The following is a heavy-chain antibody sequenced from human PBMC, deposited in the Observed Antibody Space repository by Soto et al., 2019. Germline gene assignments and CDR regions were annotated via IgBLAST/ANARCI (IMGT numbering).Heavy chain of an antibody. CDR1: GYTFTSYG. J-gene: IGHJ6*02. Sequence: ASVKVSCKASGYTFTSYGISWGRQAPGQGLEWMGWIHLESRKTSFAQKFQGRLTMTGDTSIDTAYMDLTSLTSEDTAVYYCAITPGWFAGMAVWGQGTTVTVSS. CDR3: AITPGWFAGMAV. CDR2: IHLESRKT. D-gene: IGHD6-19*01. V-gene: IGHV1-8*02.